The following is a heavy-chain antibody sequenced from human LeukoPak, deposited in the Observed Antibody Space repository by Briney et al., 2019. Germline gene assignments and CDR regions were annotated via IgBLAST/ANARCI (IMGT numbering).Heavy chain of an antibody. CDR1: GGSISSGGYS. J-gene: IGHJ3*02. CDR2: IYHSGST. V-gene: IGHV4-30-2*01. CDR3: AREAEGDGTSWNAFDI. D-gene: IGHD2-21*02. Sequence: SSETLSLTCAVSGGSISSGGYSWSWIRQPPGKGLEWIGYIYHSGSTYYNPSLKSRVTISVDRSKNQFSLKLSSVTAADTAVYYCAREAEGDGTSWNAFDIWGQGTMVTVSS.